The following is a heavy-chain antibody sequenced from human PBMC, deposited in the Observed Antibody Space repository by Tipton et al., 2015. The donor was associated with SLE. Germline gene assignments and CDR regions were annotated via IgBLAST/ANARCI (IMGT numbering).Heavy chain of an antibody. V-gene: IGHV4-39*07. CDR1: GGSISSSDYY. Sequence: TLSLTCTVSGGSISSSDYYWGWIRQPPGKDLEWIGSIFYSGHTYYNPSLKSRVTISVDTSKNRFSLKLRSVTAADTAVYYCARFFYYDNSRAWGWFDPWGQGTLVTVSS. CDR3: ARFFYYDNSRAWGWFDP. J-gene: IGHJ5*02. D-gene: IGHD3-9*01. CDR2: IFYSGHT.